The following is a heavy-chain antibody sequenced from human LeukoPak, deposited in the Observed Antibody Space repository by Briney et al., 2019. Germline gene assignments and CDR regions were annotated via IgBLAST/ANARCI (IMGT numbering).Heavy chain of an antibody. J-gene: IGHJ4*02. CDR1: GLTFSEYW. Sequence: GGSLRLSCAVSGLTFSEYWMHWVRQDAGKGLGWVAGISKDGGSTEYADFVKGRCTISRDNAKNTLYLQMNSLTVDDTAVYYCTSGIGTYDYWGLGAQVTVSS. V-gene: IGHV3-74*03. CDR3: TSGIGTYDY. CDR2: ISKDGGST. D-gene: IGHD1-14*01.